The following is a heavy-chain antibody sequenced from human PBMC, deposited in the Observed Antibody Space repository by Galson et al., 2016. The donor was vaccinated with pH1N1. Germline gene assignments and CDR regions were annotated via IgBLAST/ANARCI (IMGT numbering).Heavy chain of an antibody. CDR3: ASPPPSSGHLNYYYYMDV. V-gene: IGHV1-69*06. J-gene: IGHJ6*03. CDR1: GDTLDRYA. Sequence: SVKVSCKASGDTLDRYAISWVRQAPGQGLEWMGGIIPIFGAATYSQKFQGRVTITVDKSTSTAYMELSSLRSEDTAVYYCASPPPSSGHLNYYYYMDVWGTGTTGTVAS. CDR2: IIPIFGAA. D-gene: IGHD3-3*01.